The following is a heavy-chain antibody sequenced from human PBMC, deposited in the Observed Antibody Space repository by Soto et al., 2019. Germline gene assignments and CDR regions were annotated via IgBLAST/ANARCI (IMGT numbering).Heavy chain of an antibody. V-gene: IGHV1-69*01. Sequence: QVQLVQSGAEVKKPGSSVKVSCKASGGTFSSYSINWVRQAPGQGLEWMGGIIPIFGTANYAQKFQGRVTPTAEQFKSHGHIELSSLRNEDTAVYYCARPFQSWPGGWYFDLWGRGTLVTVSS. D-gene: IGHD3-16*01. CDR3: ARPFQSWPGGWYFDL. J-gene: IGHJ2*01. CDR2: IIPIFGTA. CDR1: GGTFSSYS.